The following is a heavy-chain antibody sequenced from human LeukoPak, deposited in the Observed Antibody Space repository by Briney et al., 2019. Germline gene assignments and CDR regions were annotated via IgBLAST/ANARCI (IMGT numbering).Heavy chain of an antibody. Sequence: KASETLSLTCTVSGGSISSYYWSWIRQPPGKGLEWIGYIYYSGSTNYNPSLKSRVTISVDTSKNQFSLTLSSVTAADTAVYYCARESLYDYAWGSYRNGMDVWGQGTTVTVSS. J-gene: IGHJ6*02. CDR1: GGSISSYY. CDR2: IYYSGST. V-gene: IGHV4-59*01. D-gene: IGHD3-16*02. CDR3: ARESLYDYAWGSYRNGMDV.